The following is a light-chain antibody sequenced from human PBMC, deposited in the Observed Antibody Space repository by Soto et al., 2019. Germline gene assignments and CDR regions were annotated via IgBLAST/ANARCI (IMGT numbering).Light chain of an antibody. CDR2: GAS. J-gene: IGKJ1*01. V-gene: IGKV3-15*01. Sequence: EIVMTQSPATLSVSPGERATLSCRASQSVSSNLAWYQQRPGQAPRLLIYGASTRASGIPARFSGSGSGTEFTLTISRLDPEDFAVYYCQQYQNTPRTFGQGTKVDIK. CDR3: QQYQNTPRT. CDR1: QSVSSN.